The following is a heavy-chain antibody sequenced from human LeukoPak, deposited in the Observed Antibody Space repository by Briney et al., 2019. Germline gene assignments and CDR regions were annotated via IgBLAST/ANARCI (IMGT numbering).Heavy chain of an antibody. CDR3: VRHYVLHIVGPSY. CDR1: GASISSSNFY. D-gene: IGHD1-26*01. CDR2: IYYGETT. J-gene: IGHJ4*02. Sequence: SETLSLTCTVSGASISSSNFYWDWIRQSPGKGLEWIGNIYYGETTSYNPSFKSRVAISVDSSKNQFSLKVNSVTAADTAMYFCVRHYVLHIVGPSYWGQGILVTVSS. V-gene: IGHV4-39*01.